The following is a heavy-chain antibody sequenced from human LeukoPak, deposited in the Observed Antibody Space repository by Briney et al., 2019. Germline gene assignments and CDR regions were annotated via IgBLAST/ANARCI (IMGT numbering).Heavy chain of an antibody. J-gene: IGHJ3*02. V-gene: IGHV3-48*01. CDR3: ARETDSAFDI. Sequence: PGGSLRLSCVASGFTISNYRMNWVRQAPGKGLEWVSNISSSSSSIFYADPVKGRFTISRDNVKNSLDLQMNSLRAEDTGVYYCARETDSAFDIWGQGTMVTVA. CDR1: GFTISNYR. CDR2: ISSSSSSI.